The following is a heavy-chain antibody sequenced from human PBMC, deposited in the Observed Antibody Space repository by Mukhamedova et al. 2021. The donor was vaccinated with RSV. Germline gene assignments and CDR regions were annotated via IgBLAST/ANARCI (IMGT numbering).Heavy chain of an antibody. D-gene: IGHD3-22*01. CDR2: IIPIFGTA. Sequence: RQAPGQGLEWMGGIIPIFGTANYAQKFQGRVTITADESTSTAYMELSSLRSEDTAVYYCARSAHNYYDSSGPDAFVIWGQGTMVTV. J-gene: IGHJ3*02. V-gene: IGHV1-69*01. CDR3: ARSAHNYYDSSGPDAFVI.